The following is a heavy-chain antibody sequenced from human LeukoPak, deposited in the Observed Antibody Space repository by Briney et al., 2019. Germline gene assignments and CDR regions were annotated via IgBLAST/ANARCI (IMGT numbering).Heavy chain of an antibody. D-gene: IGHD2-21*02. CDR1: GFTFSSYA. V-gene: IGHV3-30-3*01. CDR2: ISYDGSNK. J-gene: IGHJ2*01. CDR3: ARDPVVTAIPGYFDL. Sequence: PGGSLRLSCAASGFTFSSYAMHWVRQAPGKGLEWVAVISYDGSNKYYADSVKGRFTISRDNSKNTLYLQMNSLRAEDTAVYYCARDPVVTAIPGYFDLWGRGTLVIVSS.